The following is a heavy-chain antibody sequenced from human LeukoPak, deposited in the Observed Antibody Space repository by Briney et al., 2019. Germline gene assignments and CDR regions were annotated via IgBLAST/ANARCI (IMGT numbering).Heavy chain of an antibody. CDR3: ARGPLYSGSYYYYGMDV. CDR1: GGSFSGYY. J-gene: IGHJ6*02. V-gene: IGHV4-34*01. D-gene: IGHD1-26*01. CDR2: INHSGST. Sequence: SETLSLTCAVCGGSFSGYYWSWIRQPPGKGLEWIGEINHSGSTNYNPSLKSRVTISVDTSKNQFSLKLSSVTAADTAVYYCARGPLYSGSYYYYGMDVWGQGTTVTVSS.